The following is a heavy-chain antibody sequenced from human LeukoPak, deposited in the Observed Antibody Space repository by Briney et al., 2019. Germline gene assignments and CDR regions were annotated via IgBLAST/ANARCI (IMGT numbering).Heavy chain of an antibody. CDR1: GGTFSSYA. Sequence: ASVKVSCKASGGTFSSYAISWVRQAPGQGLEWMGIINPSGGSTSYAQKFQGRVTMTRDTSTSTVYMELSSLRSEDTAVYYCARDLRGFGDAFDIWGQGTMVTVSS. CDR2: INPSGGST. J-gene: IGHJ3*02. V-gene: IGHV1-46*01. D-gene: IGHD3-10*01. CDR3: ARDLRGFGDAFDI.